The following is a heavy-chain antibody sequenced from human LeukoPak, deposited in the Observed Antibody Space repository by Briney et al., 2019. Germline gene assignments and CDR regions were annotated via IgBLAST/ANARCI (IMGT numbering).Heavy chain of an antibody. Sequence: GGSLRLSCAASGFTFSSYEMNWVRQAPGKGLEWVSYISSSSSTIYYADSVKGRFTISRDNAKNSLYLQMNSLRAEDTAVYYCARDGGDYVFDYWGQGTLVTVSS. V-gene: IGHV3-48*03. D-gene: IGHD4-17*01. CDR3: ARDGGDYVFDY. CDR2: ISSSSSTI. J-gene: IGHJ4*02. CDR1: GFTFSSYE.